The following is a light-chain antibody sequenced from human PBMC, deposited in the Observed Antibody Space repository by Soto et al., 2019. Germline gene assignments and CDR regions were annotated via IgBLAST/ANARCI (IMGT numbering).Light chain of an antibody. Sequence: ENVLTQSPGTLSLSPGERATLSCRASQTVSSYLTWYQQRPGQAPRLLIYGASKRATGIPDRFSGSGSGTDFTLTISRLESEDFALYYCQQYGTSPITLGQGTRLEIK. CDR3: QQYGTSPIT. V-gene: IGKV3-20*01. CDR2: GAS. CDR1: QTVSSY. J-gene: IGKJ5*01.